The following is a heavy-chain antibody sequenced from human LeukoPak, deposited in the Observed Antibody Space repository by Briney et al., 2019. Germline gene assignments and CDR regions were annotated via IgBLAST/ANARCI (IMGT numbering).Heavy chain of an antibody. CDR2: INHSGST. D-gene: IGHD3-9*01. CDR1: GGSFSGYY. J-gene: IGHJ5*02. V-gene: IGHV4-34*01. Sequence: SSETLSLTCAVYGGSFSGYYWSWIRQPPGKGLEWIGEINHSGSTYYNPSLKSRVTISVDTSKNQFSLKLSSVTAADTAVYYCARLGDILTGYYNNWFDPWGQGTLVTVSS. CDR3: ARLGDILTGYYNNWFDP.